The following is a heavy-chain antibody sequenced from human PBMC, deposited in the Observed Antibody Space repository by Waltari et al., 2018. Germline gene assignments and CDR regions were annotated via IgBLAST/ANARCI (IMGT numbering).Heavy chain of an antibody. CDR3: AREQRTYYFDY. V-gene: IGHV3-53*01. J-gene: IGHJ4*02. D-gene: IGHD6-25*01. CDR1: GFTVSSSH. CDR2: LYTSDGT. Sequence: EVQLVESGGGLIKPGGSLRLSCAASGFTVSSSHMSWVRQAPGKGLEWVSVLYTSDGTYYADSVRGRFTISRDNAKNTLYLQMNSLRAEDTALYYCAREQRTYYFDYWGQGTLVTVSS.